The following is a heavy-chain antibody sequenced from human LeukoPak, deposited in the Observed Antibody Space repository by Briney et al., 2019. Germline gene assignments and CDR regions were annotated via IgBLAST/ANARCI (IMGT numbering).Heavy chain of an antibody. Sequence: KPSENLSLTCAVYGGSFSGYYWSWIRQPPGKGLEWIGEINHSGSTNYNPSLKSRVTISVDTSKNQFSLKLSSVTAADTAVYYCARKAQEQWLVRSRDNWFDPWGQGTLVTVSS. CDR2: INHSGST. J-gene: IGHJ5*02. V-gene: IGHV4-34*01. CDR1: GGSFSGYY. D-gene: IGHD6-19*01. CDR3: ARKAQEQWLVRSRDNWFDP.